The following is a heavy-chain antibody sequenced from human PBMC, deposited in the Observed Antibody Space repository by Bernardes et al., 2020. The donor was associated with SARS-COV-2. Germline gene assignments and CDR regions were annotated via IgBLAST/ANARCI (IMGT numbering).Heavy chain of an antibody. Sequence: SETLSLTCTVSGFSIGSYYLAWIRQPPGKGLEWICYIYYSGSTNYNPSLKSRVTISVDRSQNQFSLNLSSLTPADTAVYYCARDLSHLVRRGFDLWGRGTLVTVSS. V-gene: IGHV4-59*01. CDR1: GFSIGSYY. D-gene: IGHD3-10*01. CDR2: IYYSGST. CDR3: ARDLSHLVRRGFDL. J-gene: IGHJ2*01.